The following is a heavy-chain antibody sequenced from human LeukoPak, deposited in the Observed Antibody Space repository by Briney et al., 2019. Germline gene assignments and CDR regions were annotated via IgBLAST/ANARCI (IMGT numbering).Heavy chain of an antibody. CDR3: ARVGIAAAGTFLVMDHEAFDI. CDR2: IYTSGST. Sequence: SETLSLTCTVSGGSISSYYWSWIRQPAGKGLEWIGRIYTSGSTNYNPSLKSRVTMSVDTSKNQFSLKLSSVTAADTAVYYCARVGIAAAGTFLVMDHEAFDIWGQGTMVTVSS. D-gene: IGHD6-13*01. CDR1: GGSISSYY. V-gene: IGHV4-4*07. J-gene: IGHJ3*02.